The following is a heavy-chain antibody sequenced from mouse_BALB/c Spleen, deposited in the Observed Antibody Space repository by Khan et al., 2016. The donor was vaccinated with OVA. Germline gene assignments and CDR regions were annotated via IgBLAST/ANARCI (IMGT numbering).Heavy chain of an antibody. CDR2: ISYSGNT. CDR1: GYSITSDYA. Sequence: VQLKESGPGLVKPSQSLSLTCTVTGYSITSDYAWNWIRQFPGSKLEWMGYISYSGNTKYNPSLNSRISITRDTSKNQFFLQLNSVTIEDTATYYCARVYGGDFDYWGQGTTLTVSS. J-gene: IGHJ2*01. D-gene: IGHD1-1*01. V-gene: IGHV3-2*02. CDR3: ARVYGGDFDY.